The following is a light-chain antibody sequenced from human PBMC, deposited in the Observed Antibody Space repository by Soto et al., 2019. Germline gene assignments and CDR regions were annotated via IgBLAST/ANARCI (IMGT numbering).Light chain of an antibody. CDR2: EVS. CDR3: NSYVAGSNV. CDR1: SSDVGKYDY. V-gene: IGLV2-8*01. J-gene: IGLJ1*01. Sequence: QSALTQPPSASGSPGQSVTISCTGTSSDVGKYDYVSWFQHHPGKAPKLIIYEVSKRPSGVPDRFSGSKSGSTASLTVSGLQTEDEADYYCNSYVAGSNVFGTGTRSPS.